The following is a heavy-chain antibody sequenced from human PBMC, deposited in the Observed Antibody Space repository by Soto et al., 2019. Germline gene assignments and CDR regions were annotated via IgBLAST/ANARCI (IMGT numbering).Heavy chain of an antibody. V-gene: IGHV3-53*02. D-gene: IGHD6-13*01. Sequence: EVQLVETGGGLIQPGGSLRLSCAASGFTVSSNYMSWVRQAPGKGLEWVSVIYSGGSTYYADSVKGRFTISRDNSKNTLYLQMNSLRAEDTAVYYCARGGGEQQLSGCFDPWGQGTLVTVSS. CDR2: IYSGGST. CDR1: GFTVSSNY. J-gene: IGHJ5*02. CDR3: ARGGGEQQLSGCFDP.